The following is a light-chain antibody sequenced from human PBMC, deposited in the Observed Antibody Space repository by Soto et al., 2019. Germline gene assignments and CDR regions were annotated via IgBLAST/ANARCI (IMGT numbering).Light chain of an antibody. J-gene: IGKJ4*01. CDR2: GAS. CDR1: QNININ. CDR3: QQYKDWPPLT. V-gene: IGKV3D-15*01. Sequence: EIVMTQSPLTLSVSPGERATLSCRASQNININLAWYQQRPGQAPRILIHGASSRASGIPDRFSGSGSGIDFTLTINTLEPDDFAFYYCQQYKDWPPLTFGGGTRVEIK.